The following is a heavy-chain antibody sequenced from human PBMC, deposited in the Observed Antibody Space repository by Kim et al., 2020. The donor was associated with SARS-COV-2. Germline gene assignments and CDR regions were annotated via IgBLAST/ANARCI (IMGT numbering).Heavy chain of an antibody. V-gene: IGHV1-2*06. CDR3: VCGYYRPTPPGTFDI. Sequence: ASVKVSCKASGYTFTGYYMHWVRQAPGQGPEWMGRINPNSGDTNYAQKFQGRVTMTRDTSINTAYMELSSLRSDDTAVYYCVCGYYRPTPPGTFDIWGQGTMVTVSS. CDR1: GYTFTGYY. CDR2: INPNSGDT. D-gene: IGHD3-3*01. J-gene: IGHJ3*02.